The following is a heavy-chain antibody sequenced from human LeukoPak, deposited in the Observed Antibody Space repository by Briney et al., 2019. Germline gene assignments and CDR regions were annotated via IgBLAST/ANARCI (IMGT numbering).Heavy chain of an antibody. CDR2: ISSSSSTI. Sequence: GGSLRLSCAASGFTFSSYSMNWVRQAPGKGLEWVSYISSSSSTIYYADSVKGRFTISRDNAKNSLYLQMNSLRAEDTAVYYCARGGYDSSGYYYWRGYYFDYWGQGTLVTVSS. J-gene: IGHJ4*02. CDR3: ARGGYDSSGYYYWRGYYFDY. D-gene: IGHD3-22*01. CDR1: GFTFSSYS. V-gene: IGHV3-48*04.